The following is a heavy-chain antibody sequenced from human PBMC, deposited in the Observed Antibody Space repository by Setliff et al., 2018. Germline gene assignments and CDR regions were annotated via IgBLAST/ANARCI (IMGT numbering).Heavy chain of an antibody. CDR3: TIDPQWGH. V-gene: IGHV3-15*01. CDR1: GLRFSDAW. D-gene: IGHD1-26*01. Sequence: PGGSLRLSCAVSGLRFSDAWVSWVRQAPGKGLEWAGRIKSYGSGGTIDYAAPVEGRFTISRDDSKNTVYLQMSSLKIEDTAVYYCTIDPQWGHWGQGTLVTVSS. J-gene: IGHJ4*02. CDR2: IKSYGSGGTI.